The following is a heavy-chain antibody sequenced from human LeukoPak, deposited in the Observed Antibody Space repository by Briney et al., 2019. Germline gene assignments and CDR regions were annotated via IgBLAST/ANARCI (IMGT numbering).Heavy chain of an antibody. CDR1: GFTFSNYA. D-gene: IGHD3-3*01. CDR3: ARGGITIFGGIIYQDY. J-gene: IGHJ4*02. Sequence: GGSLRLSCAASGFTFSNYAMRWVRQAPGKGLEWVSGINWNGRSTAYADSVKGRFTISRDNAKNSLYLQMNSLRAEDTAFYYCARGGITIFGGIIYQDYWGQGTLVTVSS. CDR2: INWNGRST. V-gene: IGHV3-20*04.